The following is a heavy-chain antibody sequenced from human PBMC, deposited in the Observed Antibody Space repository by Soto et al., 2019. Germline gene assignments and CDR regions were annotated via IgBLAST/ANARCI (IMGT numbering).Heavy chain of an antibody. J-gene: IGHJ5*02. CDR1: GSALNSGNYY. CDR2: IYVTGAV. D-gene: IGHD2-21*01. Sequence: SETLSLTGIFSGSALNSGNYYWSWIRQVPGKGLEWIGHIYVTGAVDYNPSLRDRITISQDTSERQFSLNLRLVTAADTAVYYCARLRIATNNYKWFDPWGQGTLVTVSS. V-gene: IGHV4-31*03. CDR3: ARLRIATNNYKWFDP.